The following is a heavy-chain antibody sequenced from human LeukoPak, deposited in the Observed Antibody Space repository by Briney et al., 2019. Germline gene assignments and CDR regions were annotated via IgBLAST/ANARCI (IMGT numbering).Heavy chain of an antibody. V-gene: IGHV3-23*01. CDR3: AKGEDDSSGYDY. CDR1: GFTFSSYA. CDR2: ISGSGGSI. J-gene: IGHJ4*02. D-gene: IGHD3-22*01. Sequence: GGSLRLSCAASGFTFSSYAMSWVRQAPGRGLEWVSAISGSGGSIYYADSVKGRFTISRDNSKNTLYLQMNSLRAEDTAVYYCAKGEDDSSGYDYWGQGTLVTVSS.